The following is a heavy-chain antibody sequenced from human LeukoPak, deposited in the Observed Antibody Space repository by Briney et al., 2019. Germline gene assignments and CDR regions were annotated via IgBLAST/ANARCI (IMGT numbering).Heavy chain of an antibody. CDR3: ATASPRRGVTIIDY. J-gene: IGHJ4*02. Sequence: ASVKVSCKVSGYTLTELSMHWVRQAPGKGLEWMGGFDPEDGETIYAQKFQGRVTMTEDTSTDTAYMELSSLRSEDTAVYYCATASPRRGVTIIDYWGQGTLVTVSS. D-gene: IGHD3-10*01. CDR1: GYTLTELS. V-gene: IGHV1-24*01. CDR2: FDPEDGET.